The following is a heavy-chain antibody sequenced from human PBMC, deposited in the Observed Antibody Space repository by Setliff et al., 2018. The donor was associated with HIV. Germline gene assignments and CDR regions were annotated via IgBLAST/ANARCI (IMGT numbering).Heavy chain of an antibody. J-gene: IGHJ4*02. V-gene: IGHV3-30*04. Sequence: LRLSCAASGFTFSSYSMHWVRQAPGKGLEWVAVISYDGSTKYHADSVKGRFTSSRDHYKNTLNLQMNSPRADDTAVYYCAKDQHPQGGFPDYWGQGTLVTVSS. CDR2: ISYDGSTK. CDR3: AKDQHPQGGFPDY. D-gene: IGHD5-12*01. CDR1: GFTFSSYS.